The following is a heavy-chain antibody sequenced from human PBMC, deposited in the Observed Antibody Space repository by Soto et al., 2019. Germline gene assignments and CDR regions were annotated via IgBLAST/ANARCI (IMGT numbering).Heavy chain of an antibody. D-gene: IGHD6-19*01. CDR1: GYTFASYA. V-gene: IGHV1-3*01. J-gene: IGHJ4*02. CDR2: INAGNGNT. CDR3: ARVVGIAVDDY. Sequence: ASVKVSCKASGYTFASYAMHWVRQAPGQRLEWMGWINAGNGNTKYSQKFQGRVTITRDTSASTAYMELSSLRSEDTAVYYCARVVGIAVDDYWGQGTLVTVSS.